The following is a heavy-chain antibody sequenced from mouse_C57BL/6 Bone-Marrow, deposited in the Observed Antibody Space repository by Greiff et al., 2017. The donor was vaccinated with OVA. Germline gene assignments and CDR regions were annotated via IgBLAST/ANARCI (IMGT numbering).Heavy chain of an antibody. CDR1: GFTFTDYY. J-gene: IGHJ1*03. CDR3: ARCLRYFDV. Sequence: VQLKESGGGLVQPGGSLSLSCAASGFTFTDYYMSWVRQPPGKALEWLGFIRNKANGYTTEYSASVKGRFTISRDNSQSILYLQMNALRAEDSATYYCARCLRYFDVWGTGTTVTVSS. CDR2: IRNKANGYTT. V-gene: IGHV7-3*01. D-gene: IGHD6-2*01.